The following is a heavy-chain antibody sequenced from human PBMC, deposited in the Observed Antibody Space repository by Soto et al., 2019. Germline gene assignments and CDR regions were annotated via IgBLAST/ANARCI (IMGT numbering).Heavy chain of an antibody. CDR2: IWYDGSNK. CDR3: AREVIAAAGSEYFQH. D-gene: IGHD6-13*01. J-gene: IGHJ1*01. CDR1: GFTFSSYG. V-gene: IGHV3-33*01. Sequence: QVQLVESGGGEVQPGRSLRLSCAASGFTFSSYGMHWVRQAPGKGLEWVAVIWYDGSNKYYADSVKGRFTISRDNSKNTLYLQMNSLRAEDTAVYYCAREVIAAAGSEYFQHWGQGTLVTVSS.